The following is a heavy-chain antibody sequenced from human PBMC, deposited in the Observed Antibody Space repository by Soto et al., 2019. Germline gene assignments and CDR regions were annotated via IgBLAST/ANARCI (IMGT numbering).Heavy chain of an antibody. D-gene: IGHD6-19*01. CDR2: ISSSDGDT. CDR1: EFTVSSYA. J-gene: IGHJ4*02. V-gene: IGHV3-23*01. CDR3: ARVRWVRSGWYFDY. Sequence: EVQVLESGGGLVQPGGSLRLSCAASEFTVSSYAMTWVRQAPGKGLEWVSVISSSDGDTYYADSVKGRFTISRDNSRNTRFLQMHSLRDEDAALYYCARVRWVRSGWYFDYWGQGPVVTVSS.